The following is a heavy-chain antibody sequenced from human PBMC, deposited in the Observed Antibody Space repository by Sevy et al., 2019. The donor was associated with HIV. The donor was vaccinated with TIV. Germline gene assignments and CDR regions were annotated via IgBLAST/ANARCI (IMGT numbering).Heavy chain of an antibody. J-gene: IGHJ5*02. V-gene: IGHV4-39*01. CDR2: IYYSGDT. Sequence: SETLSLTCTVSGDSISSSDYYWGWVRQPPGKGLEWIGSIYYSGDTYYNPSLRSRLTTSVDTSENQFSLRLSSVTAADTAVFYCARHRAPYCSGGSCFSGNWFDTWGQGTLVTVSS. CDR1: GDSISSSDYY. CDR3: ARHRAPYCSGGSCFSGNWFDT. D-gene: IGHD2-15*01.